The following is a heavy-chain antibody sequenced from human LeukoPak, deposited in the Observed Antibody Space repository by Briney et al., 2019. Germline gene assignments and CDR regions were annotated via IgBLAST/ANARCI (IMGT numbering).Heavy chain of an antibody. J-gene: IGHJ4*02. Sequence: GGSLRLSCAAPGFTFSSYAMHWVRQAPGKGLEWVSAISTSGGNTYYADSVRGRFTISRDNSKNTLYLQMNTLRAEDTAVYYCATTKQARRYFDYWGQGTLVTVSS. CDR3: ATTKQARRYFDY. CDR1: GFTFSSYA. D-gene: IGHD1-1*01. V-gene: IGHV3-23*01. CDR2: ISTSGGNT.